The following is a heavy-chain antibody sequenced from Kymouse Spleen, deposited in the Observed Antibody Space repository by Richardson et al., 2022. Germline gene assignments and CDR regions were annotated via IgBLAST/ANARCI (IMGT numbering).Heavy chain of an antibody. Sequence: EVQLVESGGGLVQPGGSLRLSCAASGFTFSSYDMHWVRQATGKGLEWVSAIGTAGDTYYPGSVKGRFTISRENAKNSLYLQMNSLRAGDTAVYYCARAGSGWSVFYYYYGMDVWGQGTTVTVSS. V-gene: IGHV3-13*01. CDR2: IGTAGDT. CDR3: ARAGSGWSVFYYYYGMDV. J-gene: IGHJ6*02. D-gene: IGHD6-19*01. CDR1: GFTFSSYD.